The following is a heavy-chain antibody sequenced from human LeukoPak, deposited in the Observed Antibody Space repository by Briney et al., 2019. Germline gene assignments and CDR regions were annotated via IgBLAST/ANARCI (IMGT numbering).Heavy chain of an antibody. J-gene: IGHJ4*02. CDR2: IKQVGDEK. D-gene: IGHD2/OR15-2a*01. V-gene: IGHV3-7*01. Sequence: GGSLRLSCATCGFTFSSYWVSWVPQAPGKGGEWGANIKQVGDEKNNMDAVRGRFTISRDNAKNSLYLQMNSLRAEDTAVFYCASNPPFYDGDFDYWGQGTLVTVSS. CDR3: ASNPPFYDGDFDY. CDR1: GFTFSSYW.